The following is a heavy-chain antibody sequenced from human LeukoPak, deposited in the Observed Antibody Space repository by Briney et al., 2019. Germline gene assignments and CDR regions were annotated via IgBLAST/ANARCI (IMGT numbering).Heavy chain of an antibody. J-gene: IGHJ5*02. CDR1: GFTFSSYW. CDR2: IKQDGSEK. Sequence: GGSLRLSCAASGFTFSSYWMSWVRQAPGKGLERVANIKQDGSEKYYVDSVKGRFTISRDNAKNSLYLQMNSLRAEDTAVYYCARVQNYYDSSGYYHWGQGTLVTVSS. V-gene: IGHV3-7*04. D-gene: IGHD3-22*01. CDR3: ARVQNYYDSSGYYH.